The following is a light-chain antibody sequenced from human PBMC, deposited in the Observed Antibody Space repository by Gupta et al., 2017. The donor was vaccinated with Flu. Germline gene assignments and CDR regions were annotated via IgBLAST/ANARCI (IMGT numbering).Light chain of an antibody. Sequence: SSELTQDPAVSVALGQTVRITCQGDSLTNYFASWYQQKPGQAPVLVFYGKNNRPSGIPDRFSGSRSGNTASLTITGAQAEDEADYFCNSRDSSTTHLVFGGGTKLTVL. J-gene: IGLJ3*02. V-gene: IGLV3-19*01. CDR1: SLTNYF. CDR3: NSRDSSTTHLV. CDR2: GKN.